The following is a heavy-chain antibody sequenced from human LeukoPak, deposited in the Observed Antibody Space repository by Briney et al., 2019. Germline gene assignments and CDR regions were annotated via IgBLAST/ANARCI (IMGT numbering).Heavy chain of an antibody. J-gene: IGHJ4*02. CDR1: GGSFSGYY. Sequence: SETLSLTCAVYGGSFSGYYWSWIRQPPGNGLEWIGEINHRGSTNYNPSLKSRVTISVDTSKNQFSLKLSSVTAADTAVYYCARKAPYYDILTGYSFSEFDYWGQGTLGTVSS. D-gene: IGHD3-9*01. CDR2: INHRGST. CDR3: ARKAPYYDILTGYSFSEFDY. V-gene: IGHV4-34*01.